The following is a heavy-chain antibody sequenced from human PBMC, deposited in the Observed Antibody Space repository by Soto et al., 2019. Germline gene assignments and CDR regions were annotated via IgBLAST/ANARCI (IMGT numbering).Heavy chain of an antibody. CDR2: INPNSGGT. V-gene: IGHV1-2*02. CDR3: AEGYLSGGRCPAMRYYYGMHF. Sequence: GASVQVSCKASGYAFTGYYMHWVRRAPGQGLEWMGWINPNSGGTNYAQKFQGRVTMTRDTSMSTAYMELSRLRSDDTAVYYCAEGYLSGGRCPAMRYYYGMHFCGQVTTLTVSS. D-gene: IGHD2-15*01. J-gene: IGHJ6*02. CDR1: GYAFTGYY.